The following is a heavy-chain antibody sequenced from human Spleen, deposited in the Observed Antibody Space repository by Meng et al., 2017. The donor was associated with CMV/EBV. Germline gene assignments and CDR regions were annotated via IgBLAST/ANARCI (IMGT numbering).Heavy chain of an antibody. D-gene: IGHD6-19*01. CDR2: INPYSGDT. J-gene: IGHJ6*02. CDR3: AMSHPRPNCGLRGGWRCLLSLGMDV. CDR1: GYSFSDYY. Sequence: GESLKISCKVSGYSFSDYYIHWVRLAPGQGLEWMGRINPYSGDTHFAQNFQARVSMTRDTSTNTVYMELSSLRSEDTAIYFCAMSHPRPNCGLRGGWRCLLSLGMDVWGQGTTVTVSS. V-gene: IGHV1-2*02.